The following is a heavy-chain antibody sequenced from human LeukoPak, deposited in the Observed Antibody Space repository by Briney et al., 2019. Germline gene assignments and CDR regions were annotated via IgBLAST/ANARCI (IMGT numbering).Heavy chain of an antibody. CDR3: ASGSGSYQVYYFDY. J-gene: IGHJ4*02. Sequence: SVKVSCKASGGTYSSYAISWARQAPGQGLEWMGGIIPIFGTANYAQKFQGRVTITADKSTSTAYMELSSLRSEDTAVYYCASGSGSYQVYYFDYWGQGTLVTVSS. D-gene: IGHD3-10*01. CDR2: IIPIFGTA. CDR1: GGTYSSYA. V-gene: IGHV1-69*06.